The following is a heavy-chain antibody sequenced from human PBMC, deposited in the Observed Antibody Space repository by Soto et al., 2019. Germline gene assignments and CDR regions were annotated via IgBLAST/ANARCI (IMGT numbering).Heavy chain of an antibody. D-gene: IGHD2-2*01. V-gene: IGHV1-18*01. J-gene: IGHJ5*02. CDR1: GYTFTSYG. CDR2: ISAYNGNT. Sequence: QVQLVQSGAEVKKPGASVKVSCNASGYTFTSYGISWVRQAPGQGLEWMGWISAYNGNTNYEQKLQGRVTMTTDTSTSTAYMELRSLRSDETAVYYCARDEIVVVPAAPWGWFDPWGQGTLVTVSS. CDR3: ARDEIVVVPAAPWGWFDP.